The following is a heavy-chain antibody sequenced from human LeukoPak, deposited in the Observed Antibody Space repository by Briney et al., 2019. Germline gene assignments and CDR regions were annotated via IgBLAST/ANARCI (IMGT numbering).Heavy chain of an antibody. J-gene: IGHJ4*02. D-gene: IGHD6-13*01. CDR3: ARVSAAGMKGFDY. V-gene: IGHV1-46*01. CDR2: INPSGGST. Sequence: ASVKVSCKASGYTFTSYYMHWVRQAPGQGLEWMGIINPSGGSTSYAQKFQGRVTMTRDTSTSTDYMELSSLRSEDAAVYYCARVSAAGMKGFDYWGQGTLVTVSS. CDR1: GYTFTSYY.